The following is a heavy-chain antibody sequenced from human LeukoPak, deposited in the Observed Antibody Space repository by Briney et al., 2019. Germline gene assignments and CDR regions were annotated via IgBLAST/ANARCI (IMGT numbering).Heavy chain of an antibody. Sequence: GASVRVSCKASGYTYTSYAMHWVRQAPGQRLEWMGWINAGNGNTKYSQKFQGRVTITRDTSASTAYMELSSLRSEGTAVYYCARDSFPAYYYDSSGYREPFDYWGQGTLVTVSS. D-gene: IGHD3-22*01. V-gene: IGHV1-3*01. CDR3: ARDSFPAYYYDSSGYREPFDY. CDR1: GYTYTSYA. CDR2: INAGNGNT. J-gene: IGHJ4*02.